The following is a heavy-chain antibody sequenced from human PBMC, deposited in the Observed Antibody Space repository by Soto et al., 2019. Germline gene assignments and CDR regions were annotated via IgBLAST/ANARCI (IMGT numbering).Heavy chain of an antibody. Sequence: PSETLSLTCAVYGGSFSGYYWSWIRQPPGKGLEWIGEINHSGSTNYNPSLKSRVTISVDTSKNQFSLKLSSVTAADTAVYYCARVRHDSRVRGFDYWGQGTLVTVSS. D-gene: IGHD3-10*01. CDR2: INHSGST. CDR3: ARVRHDSRVRGFDY. V-gene: IGHV4-34*01. CDR1: GGSFSGYY. J-gene: IGHJ4*02.